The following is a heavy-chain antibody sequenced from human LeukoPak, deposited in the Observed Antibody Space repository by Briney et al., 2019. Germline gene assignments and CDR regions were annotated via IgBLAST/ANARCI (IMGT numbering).Heavy chain of an antibody. V-gene: IGHV3-21*01. CDR2: ISSGSSYI. CDR3: AREGGKGVFDP. CDR1: GFTFSTYS. D-gene: IGHD3-16*01. J-gene: IGHJ5*02. Sequence: PGGSLRLSCAASGFTFSTYSMNWVRQAPGRGLEWVSSISSGSSYIYYADSVMGRFTISRDSAKNSLYLQMNSLRAEDTAVYYCAREGGKGVFDPWGQGTLVTVSS.